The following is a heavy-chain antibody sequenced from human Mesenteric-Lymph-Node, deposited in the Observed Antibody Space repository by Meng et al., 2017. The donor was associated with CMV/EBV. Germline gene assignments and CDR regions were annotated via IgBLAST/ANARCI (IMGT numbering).Heavy chain of an antibody. Sequence: SGGFNSRSRYDWGGIRQPPGKGMEWIGSIYYSGSTYYNPSLKSRVTISVDTSKNQFSLKLSSVTAADTAVYYCARQSGAVAGGVAYWGQGTLVTVSS. V-gene: IGHV4-39*01. CDR1: GGFNSRSRYD. D-gene: IGHD6-19*01. CDR2: IYYSGST. CDR3: ARQSGAVAGGVAY. J-gene: IGHJ4*02.